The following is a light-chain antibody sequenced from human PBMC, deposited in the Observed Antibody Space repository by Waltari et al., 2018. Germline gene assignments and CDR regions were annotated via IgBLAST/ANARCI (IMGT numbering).Light chain of an antibody. J-gene: IGLJ3*02. Sequence: QSALTQPASVSGSPGQSIPIPCTGSSGDIGHYKFVSWYQQEPGRAPKLIVYDVSQRPSGVSNRFSGSKSGNTASLTISGLQAEDEADYYCSSYTTTSSWVFGGGTKLTVL. CDR1: SGDIGHYKF. CDR2: DVS. CDR3: SSYTTTSSWV. V-gene: IGLV2-14*01.